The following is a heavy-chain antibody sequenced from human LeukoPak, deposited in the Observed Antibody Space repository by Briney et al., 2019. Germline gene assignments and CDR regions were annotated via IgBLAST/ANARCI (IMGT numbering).Heavy chain of an antibody. D-gene: IGHD6-25*01. CDR3: ARGSSAAAESYFDS. J-gene: IGHJ4*02. CDR2: IKQDGSEK. CDR1: GFTFSSYW. V-gene: IGHV3-7*01. Sequence: GSLRLSCAASGFTFSSYWMSWVRQAPGKGLEWVANIKQDGSEKYYVDSVKGRFTISRDNAKNSLYLQMNSLRAEDTAIYYCARGSSAAAESYFDSWGQGTLVTVSS.